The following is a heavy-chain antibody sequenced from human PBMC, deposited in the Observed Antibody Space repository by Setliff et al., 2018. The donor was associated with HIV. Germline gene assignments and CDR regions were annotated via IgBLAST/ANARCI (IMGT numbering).Heavy chain of an antibody. CDR1: GGSMSSYY. J-gene: IGHJ4*02. CDR2: IYYTGST. CDR3: ARNRVPSSL. V-gene: IGHV4-59*01. Sequence: PSETLSLTCTVSGGSMSSYYWSWIRQPPGKGLEWIGSIYYTGSTDYNPSLMSRVTISLDTPKNQFSLKLNSVIAADTAVYYCARNRVPSSLWGQGTLVTAPQ. D-gene: IGHD3-10*01.